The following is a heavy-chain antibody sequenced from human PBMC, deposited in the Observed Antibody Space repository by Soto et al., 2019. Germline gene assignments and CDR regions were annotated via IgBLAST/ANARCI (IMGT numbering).Heavy chain of an antibody. D-gene: IGHD3-22*01. CDR1: VGPIGIEA. V-gene: IGHV1-69*06. CDR3: SRARTDSGYYTDWLDP. J-gene: IGHJ5*02. Sequence: PVTVSREASVGPIGIEASTRVRQAPGQGLEWVGRIIPIFGTTNYAQNLQGRVTISADKSTLTSYMELHSLTSDDTALYYCSRARTDSGYYTDWLDPWGQGNQFTCS. CDR2: IIPIFGTT.